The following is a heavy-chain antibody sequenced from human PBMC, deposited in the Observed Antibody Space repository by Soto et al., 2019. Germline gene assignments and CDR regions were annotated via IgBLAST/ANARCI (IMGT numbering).Heavy chain of an antibody. CDR2: IYHSGSP. CDR1: GGSISSGGYS. CDR3: ARAHYGDYGYGMDV. V-gene: IGHV4-30-2*01. J-gene: IGHJ6*02. Sequence: QLQLQESGSGLVKPSQTLSLTCAVSGGSISSGGYSWSWIRQPPGKGLEWIGYIYHSGSPYYNPSPKSRVTISVDRSKNQFSLKLSSVTAADTAVYYCARAHYGDYGYGMDVWGQGTTVTVSS. D-gene: IGHD4-17*01.